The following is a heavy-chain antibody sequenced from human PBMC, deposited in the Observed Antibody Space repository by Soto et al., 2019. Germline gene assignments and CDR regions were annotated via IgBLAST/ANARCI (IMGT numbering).Heavy chain of an antibody. V-gene: IGHV1-18*01. J-gene: IGHJ5*02. CDR2: ISAYNGNT. CDR1: GYTFTSYG. Sequence: ASVKVSFKASGYTFTSYGISWVRQAPGQGLEWMGWISAYNGNTNYAQKLQGRVTMTTDTSTSTAYMELRSLRSDDTAVYYCARTSIYCSGGSCYSNWFDPWGQGTLVTVSS. D-gene: IGHD2-15*01. CDR3: ARTSIYCSGGSCYSNWFDP.